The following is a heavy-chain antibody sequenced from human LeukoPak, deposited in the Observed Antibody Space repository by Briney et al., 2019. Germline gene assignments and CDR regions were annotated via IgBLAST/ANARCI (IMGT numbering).Heavy chain of an antibody. CDR2: INEDSSYT. CDR1: GFTFSSYS. CDR3: ARDDATTARASGMDV. V-gene: IGHV3-21*01. J-gene: IGHJ6*04. D-gene: IGHD6-6*01. Sequence: PGGSLRLSCAGSGFTFSSYSMNWVRQAPGKGLGWVSYINEDSSYTYYAKSVKGRFTISRDNAKNSLYLQMNSLRDEDTAVYYCARDDATTARASGMDVWGKGTTVAVSS.